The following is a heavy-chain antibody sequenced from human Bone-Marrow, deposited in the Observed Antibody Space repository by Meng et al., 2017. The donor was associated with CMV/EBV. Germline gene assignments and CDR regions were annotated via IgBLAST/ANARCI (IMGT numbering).Heavy chain of an antibody. Sequence: GESLKTSCVASGFTFSSSWLHWARQAPGKGVVWVSRINTDGSGPGSADSVKGRFTISRDNAKNTLYLQMNNLRVEDTAVYYWARNFAEGLDVWGQGTTATVSS. D-gene: IGHD2/OR15-2a*01. CDR2: INTDGSGP. V-gene: IGHV3-74*01. J-gene: IGHJ6*02. CDR1: GFTFSSSW. CDR3: ARNFAEGLDV.